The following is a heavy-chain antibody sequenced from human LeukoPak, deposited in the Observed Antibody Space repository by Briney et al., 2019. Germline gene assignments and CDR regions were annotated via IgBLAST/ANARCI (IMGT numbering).Heavy chain of an antibody. J-gene: IGHJ6*02. CDR3: ARRPGRGYGMDV. Sequence: GGSLRLSCAASGFTVSSNYMSWVRQAPGKGLGWVSVIYSGGSTYYADSVKGRFTISRDNSKNTLYLQMNSLRAEDTAVYYCARRPGRGYGMDVWGQGTTVTVSS. CDR2: IYSGGST. D-gene: IGHD3-10*01. V-gene: IGHV3-66*02. CDR1: GFTVSSNY.